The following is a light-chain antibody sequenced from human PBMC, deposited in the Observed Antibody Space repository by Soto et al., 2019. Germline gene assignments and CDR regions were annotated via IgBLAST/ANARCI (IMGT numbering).Light chain of an antibody. Sequence: DIQMTQSPSSLSASVGDRVSIPCRASQGIRNYLAWYQQKPGKVPKLLIYAASTLQSGVPSRFSGSGSGTDFTLTISSLQPEDFATYYCQSYDGAPLTFGGGITVEIK. J-gene: IGKJ4*01. V-gene: IGKV1-27*01. CDR3: QSYDGAPLT. CDR1: QGIRNY. CDR2: AAS.